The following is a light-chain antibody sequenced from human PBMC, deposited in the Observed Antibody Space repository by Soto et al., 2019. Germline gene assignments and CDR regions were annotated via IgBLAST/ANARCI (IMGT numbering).Light chain of an antibody. Sequence: QSVLTQPPSLSAAPGQTVTISCSGSSSNVGNNYVSWYQQLPGTAPKLLIYETNKRPSGIPDRFSGSKSGTSATLGITGLQTGDEAEYYCGTWDSSLSTAYHVFGTGTKLTVL. CDR1: SSNVGNNY. V-gene: IGLV1-51*02. J-gene: IGLJ1*01. CDR3: GTWDSSLSTAYHV. CDR2: ETN.